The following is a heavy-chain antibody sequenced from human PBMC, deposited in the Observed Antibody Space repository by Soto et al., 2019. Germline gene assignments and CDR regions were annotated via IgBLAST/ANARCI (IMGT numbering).Heavy chain of an antibody. V-gene: IGHV1-8*01. J-gene: IGHJ4*02. CDR1: GYTFTSYD. CDR2: MNPNSGNT. CDR3: AREIAAGTGDDY. D-gene: IGHD6-13*01. Sequence: ASVKVSCKASGYTFTSYDINWVRQATGQGLEWMGWMNPNSGNTGYAQKFQGRVTMTSNTSISTAYMELSSLRSEDTAVYYCAREIAAGTGDDYWGQGTLVTVSS.